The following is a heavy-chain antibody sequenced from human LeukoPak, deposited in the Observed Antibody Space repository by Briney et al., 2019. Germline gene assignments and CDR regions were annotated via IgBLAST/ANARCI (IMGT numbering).Heavy chain of an antibody. CDR1: GYSVTSCG. CDR3: ARGERCSSTSCYAMSEYFQH. D-gene: IGHD2-2*01. V-gene: IGHV1-3*01. J-gene: IGHJ1*01. Sequence: ASVKLSCKASGYSVTSCGMHWVCKAHGQRLELMGWINVGNGNTKYSQKFQGRVTITRDTSASTAYMELSSLRSEDTAVYYCARGERCSSTSCYAMSEYFQHWGQGTLVTVSS. CDR2: INVGNGNT.